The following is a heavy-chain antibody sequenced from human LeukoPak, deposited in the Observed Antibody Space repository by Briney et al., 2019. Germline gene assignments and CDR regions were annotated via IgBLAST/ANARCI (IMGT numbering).Heavy chain of an antibody. Sequence: SETLSLTCTVSGYPISSGYYWGWTRQPPGKGLEWIGSIYHSGSTYYNPSLKSRVTISVDTSKNQFSLKLSSVTAADTAVYYCARGSTMVRGFYYFDYWGQGTLVTVSS. CDR3: ARGSTMVRGFYYFDY. J-gene: IGHJ4*02. V-gene: IGHV4-38-2*02. D-gene: IGHD3-10*01. CDR2: IYHSGST. CDR1: GYPISSGYY.